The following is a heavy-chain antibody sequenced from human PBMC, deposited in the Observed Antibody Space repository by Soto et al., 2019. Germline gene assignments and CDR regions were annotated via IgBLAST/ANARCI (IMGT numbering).Heavy chain of an antibody. CDR1: GFTFSSYG. D-gene: IGHD2-2*01. CDR2: IWYDGSNK. Sequence: GGSLRLSCAASGFTFSSYGMHWVRQAPGKGLEWVAVIWYDGSNKYYADSVKGRFTISRDNSKNTLYLQMNSLGAEDTAVYYCARQLACSSTSCYYYYYGMDVWGQGTTVTVSS. V-gene: IGHV3-33*01. J-gene: IGHJ6*02. CDR3: ARQLACSSTSCYYYYYGMDV.